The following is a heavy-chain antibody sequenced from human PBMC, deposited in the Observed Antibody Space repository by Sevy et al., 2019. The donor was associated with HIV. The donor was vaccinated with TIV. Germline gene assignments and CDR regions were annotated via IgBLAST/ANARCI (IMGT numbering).Heavy chain of an antibody. V-gene: IGHV4-39*01. CDR3: ARVAGYSSGWSKYYYYYYMDV. Sequence: SETLSLTCTVSGGSISSSSYYWGWIRQPPGKGLEWIGSIYYSGSTYYNPSLKSRVTISVDTSKNQFSLKLSSVTAVDTAVYYCARVAGYSSGWSKYYYYYYMDVWGKWTTVTVSS. J-gene: IGHJ6*03. CDR2: IYYSGST. CDR1: GGSISSSSYY. D-gene: IGHD6-19*01.